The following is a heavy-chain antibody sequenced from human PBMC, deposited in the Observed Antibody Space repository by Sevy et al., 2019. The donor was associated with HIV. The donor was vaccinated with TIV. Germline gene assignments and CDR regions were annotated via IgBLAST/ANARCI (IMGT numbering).Heavy chain of an antibody. CDR1: GFTFSIYA. J-gene: IGHJ6*02. D-gene: IGHD2-21*01. V-gene: IGHV3-30*04. CDR3: ARDLPSAVINPCYYYGMDV. CDR2: ISYDGGNI. Sequence: GGSLKLSCAASGFTFSIYAIHWVRQAPGKGLEWVTVISYDGGNIYYADSVKGRFTVSRDNSKDTVYLQMNSLRPEDTAVYYCARDLPSAVINPCYYYGMDVWGQGTTVTVSS.